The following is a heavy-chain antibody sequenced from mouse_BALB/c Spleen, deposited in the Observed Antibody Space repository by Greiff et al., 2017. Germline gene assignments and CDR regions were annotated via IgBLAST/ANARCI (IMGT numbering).Heavy chain of an antibody. CDR2: IWTGGGT. V-gene: IGHV2-9-2*01. J-gene: IGHJ3*01. Sequence: VQLVESGPGLVAPSQSLSITCTVSGFSLTSYDISWIRQPPGKGLEWLGVIWTGGGTNYNSAFMSRLSISKDNSKSQVFLKMNSLQTDDTAIYYCVRAYDGYSAWFAYWGQGTLVTVSA. CDR3: VRAYDGYSAWFAY. D-gene: IGHD2-3*01. CDR1: GFSLTSYD.